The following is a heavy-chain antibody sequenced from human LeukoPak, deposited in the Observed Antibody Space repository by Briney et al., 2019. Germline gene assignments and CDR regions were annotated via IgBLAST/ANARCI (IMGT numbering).Heavy chain of an antibody. V-gene: IGHV1-69*10. CDR1: GYTFTSYD. D-gene: IGHD4-17*01. CDR3: ARERYGDYWFDP. Sequence: GASVKVSCKASGYTFTSYDINWVRQATGQGLEWMGWMNPILGIANYAQKFQGRVTITADKSTSTAYMELSSLRSEDTAVYYCARERYGDYWFDPWGQGTLVTVSS. CDR2: MNPILGIA. J-gene: IGHJ5*02.